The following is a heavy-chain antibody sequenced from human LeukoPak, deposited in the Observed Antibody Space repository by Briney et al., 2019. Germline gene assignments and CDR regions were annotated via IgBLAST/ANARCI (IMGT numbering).Heavy chain of an antibody. Sequence: SETLSLTCAVSGGSISSGGYSWSWIRQPPGKGLEWIGYIYHSGSTYYNPSLKSRVTISVDRSKNQFSLKLSSVTAADTAVYYCARSAWSYYFDYWGQGTLVTVSS. J-gene: IGHJ4*02. CDR1: GGSISSGGYS. V-gene: IGHV4-30-2*01. CDR3: ARSAWSYYFDY. D-gene: IGHD2-15*01. CDR2: IYHSGST.